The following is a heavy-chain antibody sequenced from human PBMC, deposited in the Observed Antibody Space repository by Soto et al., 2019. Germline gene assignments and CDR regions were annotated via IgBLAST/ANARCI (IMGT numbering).Heavy chain of an antibody. CDR1: GFTFSSYA. V-gene: IGHV3-30*04. Sequence: GGSLRLSCAASGFTFSSYAMHWVRQAPGKGLEWVAVISYDGSNKYYADSVKGRFTISRDNSKNTLYLQMNSLRAEDTAVYYCARDPDGYKIFDYWGQGTLVTVSS. D-gene: IGHD5-12*01. CDR2: ISYDGSNK. J-gene: IGHJ4*02. CDR3: ARDPDGYKIFDY.